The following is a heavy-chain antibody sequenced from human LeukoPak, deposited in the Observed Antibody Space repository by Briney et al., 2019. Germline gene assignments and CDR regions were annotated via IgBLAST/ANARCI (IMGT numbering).Heavy chain of an antibody. J-gene: IGHJ4*02. V-gene: IGHV3-30*03. CDR2: ISYDGSQK. Sequence: GRSLRLSCVASRFSFSSYGMHWVRQAPGKGLEWVAIISYDGSQKYYADSVKGRFTISRDNSKNTLYLQMDSLRVEDTAVYYCASLDESDYWGQGTLVTVSS. CDR3: ASLDESDY. CDR1: RFSFSSYG.